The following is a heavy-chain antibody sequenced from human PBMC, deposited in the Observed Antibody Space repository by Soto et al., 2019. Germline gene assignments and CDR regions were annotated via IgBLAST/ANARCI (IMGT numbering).Heavy chain of an antibody. CDR2: IIPIFGTA. Sequence: GASVKVSCKASGGTFSSYTISWVRQAPGQGLEWMGGIIPIFGTANYAQKFKGRVTITADESTSTAYMELSSLRSEDTAVYYCANSYYYDSSGYSSLYYFDYWGQGTLVTVSS. CDR3: ANSYYYDSSGYSSLYYFDY. D-gene: IGHD3-22*01. CDR1: GGTFSSYT. J-gene: IGHJ4*02. V-gene: IGHV1-69*13.